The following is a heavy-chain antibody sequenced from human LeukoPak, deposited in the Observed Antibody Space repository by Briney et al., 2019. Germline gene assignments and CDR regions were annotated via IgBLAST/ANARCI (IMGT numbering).Heavy chain of an antibody. J-gene: IGHJ3*02. Sequence: SETLSLTCTVSGGSIRSYNSSWIRQPAGKGLEWIGRIYTSGSANYNPSLKSRVSMSVDTSKNQFSLKLSSVTAADTAVYYCARDSRVMITFGGVIVESDAFDIWGQGTMVTVSS. CDR2: IYTSGSA. CDR1: GGSIRSYN. D-gene: IGHD3-16*02. CDR3: ARDSRVMITFGGVIVESDAFDI. V-gene: IGHV4-4*07.